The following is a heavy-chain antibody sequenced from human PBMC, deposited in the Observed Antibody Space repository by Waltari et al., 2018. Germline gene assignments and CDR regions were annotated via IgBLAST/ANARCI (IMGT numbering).Heavy chain of an antibody. CDR2: IYPGDSRT. J-gene: IGHJ4*02. Sequence: EVQLVQSGAEVRKPGESLKISCKHSGYNFRNYWLGWVRQMPEKGLEWMGIIYPGDSRTRYSPSFQGQVTISADESISTAYLQWGSLKASDTAMYYCMRHEDFRYNYAIDSWGQGTLVSVSS. CDR3: MRHEDFRYNYAIDS. CDR1: GYNFRNYW. V-gene: IGHV5-51*01. D-gene: IGHD3-16*01.